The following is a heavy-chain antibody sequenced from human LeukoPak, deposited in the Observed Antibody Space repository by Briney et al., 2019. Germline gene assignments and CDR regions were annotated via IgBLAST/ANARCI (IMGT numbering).Heavy chain of an antibody. CDR1: GFTFSSYS. CDR3: AKVDGYNSGWYDY. D-gene: IGHD6-19*01. CDR2: ISWNSGNI. V-gene: IGHV3-9*01. Sequence: PGGSLRLSCAASGFTFSSYSMNWVRQAPGKGLEWVSGISWNSGNIGYADSVKGRFTISRDNAKNSLYLQMNSLRAEDTALYYCAKVDGYNSGWYDYWGQGTLVTVSS. J-gene: IGHJ4*02.